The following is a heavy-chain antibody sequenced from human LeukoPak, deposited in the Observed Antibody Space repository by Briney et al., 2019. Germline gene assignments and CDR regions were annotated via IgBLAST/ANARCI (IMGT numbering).Heavy chain of an antibody. Sequence: SQTLSLTCTVSGGSISSGGYYWSWIRQPPGKGLEWIGYIYHSGSTYYNPSLKSRVTISVDRSKNQFSLKLSSVTAADTAVYYCARHNRNYYYYMDVWGKGTTVTVSS. D-gene: IGHD1-14*01. CDR2: IYHSGST. CDR3: ARHNRNYYYYMDV. J-gene: IGHJ6*03. CDR1: GGSISSGGYY. V-gene: IGHV4-30-2*01.